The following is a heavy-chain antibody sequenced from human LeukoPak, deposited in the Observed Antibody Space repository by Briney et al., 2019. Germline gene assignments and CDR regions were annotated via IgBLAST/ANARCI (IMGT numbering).Heavy chain of an antibody. D-gene: IGHD6-19*01. CDR1: GGSISSSNYY. V-gene: IGHV4-39*07. J-gene: IGHJ4*02. CDR2: IYYSGST. CDR3: ARDGSSHSSGWYVY. Sequence: SETLSLTCTVSGGSISSSNYYWGWIRQPPGKGLEWIGSIYYSGSTYYNPSLKSRVTISVDTSKNQFSLKLSSVTAADTAVYYCARDGSSHSSGWYVYWGQGTLVAVSS.